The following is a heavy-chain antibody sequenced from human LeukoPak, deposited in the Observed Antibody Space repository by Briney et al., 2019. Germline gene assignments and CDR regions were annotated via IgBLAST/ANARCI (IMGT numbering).Heavy chain of an antibody. J-gene: IGHJ3*02. D-gene: IGHD4-17*01. CDR1: GYSISSGYY. CDR2: IYHSGST. Sequence: SETLSLTCTVSGYSISSGYYWGWIRQPPGKGLEWIGSIYHSGSTYYNPSLKSRVTISVDTSKNQFSLKLSSVTAADTAVYYCARDSGDYKAFDIWGQGTMVSVSS. CDR3: ARDSGDYKAFDI. V-gene: IGHV4-38-2*02.